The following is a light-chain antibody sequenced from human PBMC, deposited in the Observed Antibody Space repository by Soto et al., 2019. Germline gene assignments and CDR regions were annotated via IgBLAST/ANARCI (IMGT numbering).Light chain of an antibody. CDR1: QSLTMW. CDR3: QHWCYYSWT. J-gene: IGKJ1*01. CDR2: KTS. Sequence: DIHMTQSPSTLSASVGDRVTITCRASQSLTMWLAWYQQKPGKAPNILIYKTSSLESWVPSRFSGSGSGTECMLAVSSLQSDCFATYYCQHWCYYSWTFGQGTKVEVK. V-gene: IGKV1-5*03.